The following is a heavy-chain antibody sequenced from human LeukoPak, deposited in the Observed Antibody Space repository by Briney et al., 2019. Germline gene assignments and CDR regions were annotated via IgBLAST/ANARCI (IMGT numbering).Heavy chain of an antibody. J-gene: IGHJ2*01. CDR2: ISSSGNTI. D-gene: IGHD4-17*01. CDR3: NSGDYESKQRTTWYFDL. CDR1: GFTFSSYT. V-gene: IGHV3-48*04. Sequence: PGGSLRLSCAASGFTFSSYTMNWVRQAPGKGLEWVSYISSSGNTIYYADSVKGRFTISRDNAKNSLYLQMNSLRAEDTAVYYCNSGDYESKQRTTWYFDLWGRGTLVTVSS.